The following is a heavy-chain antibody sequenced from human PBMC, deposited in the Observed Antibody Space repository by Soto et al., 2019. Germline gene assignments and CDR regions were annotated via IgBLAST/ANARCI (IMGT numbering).Heavy chain of an antibody. CDR1: GFTFSSYA. V-gene: IGHV3-23*01. CDR2: ISGSGANT. CDR3: AKSLGGPYDLEANFYYYGLDV. D-gene: IGHD3-3*01. Sequence: GGSLRLSCAASGFTFSSYAMKWVRQAPGKGLEWVSLISGSGANTHYADSVKGRFTISRDNSKNTMYLQMNSLRAEDTAVYFCAKSLGGPYDLEANFYYYGLDVWGQGTKVTVSS. J-gene: IGHJ6*02.